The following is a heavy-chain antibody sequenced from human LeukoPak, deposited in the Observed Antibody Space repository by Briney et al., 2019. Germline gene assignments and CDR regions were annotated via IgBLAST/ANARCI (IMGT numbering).Heavy chain of an antibody. CDR2: IYPGDSDT. CDR3: ARGSSGYYYDFDY. V-gene: IGHV5-51*01. J-gene: IGHJ4*02. D-gene: IGHD3-22*01. Sequence: GESLKISFKGSGXSFTSYCIGWVRQMPGKVLEWMGIIYPGDSDTKYSPSFQGQVTISADKSFSTAYLQWSSLKASDTAMYYCARGSSGYYYDFDYWGQGTLVTVSS. CDR1: GXSFTSYC.